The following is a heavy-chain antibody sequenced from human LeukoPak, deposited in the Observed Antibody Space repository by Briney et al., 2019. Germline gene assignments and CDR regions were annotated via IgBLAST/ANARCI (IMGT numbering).Heavy chain of an antibody. J-gene: IGHJ5*02. V-gene: IGHV4-59*01. D-gene: IGHD3-22*01. Sequence: SETLSLTCIVSGASISSYYYNWIRQSPGKGLEWIGYIYYSGITNYNPSLKSRVTMSLDTSNNQFSLKLSSVTAADTAVYYCARVLLSSGYSTWGQGTLVTVSS. CDR2: IYYSGIT. CDR1: GASISSYY. CDR3: ARVLLSSGYST.